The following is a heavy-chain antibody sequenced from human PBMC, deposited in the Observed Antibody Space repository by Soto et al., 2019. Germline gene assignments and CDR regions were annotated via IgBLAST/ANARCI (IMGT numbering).Heavy chain of an antibody. V-gene: IGHV3-21*01. CDR1: GFTFSTSW. D-gene: IGHD3-22*01. Sequence: GGSLRLSCAASGFTFSTSWFNWLRQAPGKGLEWVSSISSGSEYIYYADSVRGRFTVSRANAKNSLYLQMNSLRDDDTAVYYCARDWSLERPYYYDTNGYLEYWGQGA. J-gene: IGHJ4*02. CDR3: ARDWSLERPYYYDTNGYLEY. CDR2: ISSGSEYI.